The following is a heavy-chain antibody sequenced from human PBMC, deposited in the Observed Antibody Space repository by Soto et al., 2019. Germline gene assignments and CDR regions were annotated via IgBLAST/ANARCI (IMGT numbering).Heavy chain of an antibody. Sequence: PGESLKISCKGSGYSFTNYWIGWVRQMPGKGLEWMGVIFPGDSDIRYSPSFQGQVTISVDKSISTAYLQWNSLKASDTAMYYCARHGQPTKYYYYQYGLDVWGQGTTVTVLL. CDR1: GYSFTNYW. D-gene: IGHD1-1*01. J-gene: IGHJ6*02. V-gene: IGHV5-51*01. CDR3: ARHGQPTKYYYYQYGLDV. CDR2: IFPGDSDI.